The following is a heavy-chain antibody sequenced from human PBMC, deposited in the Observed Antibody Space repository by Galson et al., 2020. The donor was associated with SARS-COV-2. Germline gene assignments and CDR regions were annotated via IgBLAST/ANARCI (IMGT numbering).Heavy chain of an antibody. Sequence: ETSETLSLTCAVSIGSMTSHYWSWIWQAPGKGLEWIGYISYSGSTTYNPSPKSRVTISKDTSKNQSSLKLTSVTAADTALYYCAKLAEGRRGSEDYWGQGTLVTVSS. V-gene: IGHV4-59*08. J-gene: IGHJ4*02. CDR3: AKLAEGRRGSEDY. CDR2: ISYSGST. CDR1: IGSMTSHY.